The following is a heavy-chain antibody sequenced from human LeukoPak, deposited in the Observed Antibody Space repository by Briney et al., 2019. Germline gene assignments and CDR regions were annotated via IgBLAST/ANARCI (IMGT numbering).Heavy chain of an antibody. CDR3: TRDGSFDY. CDR2: INPNSGGT. J-gene: IGHJ4*02. Sequence: GASVKVSCKASGYTFTGYFMHWVRQAPGQGLEWMGWINPNSGGTNYALKFQGRVTMTRDTSISTAYMELSRLGSDDTAVYYCTRDGSFDYWGQGTLVTVSS. V-gene: IGHV1-2*02. CDR1: GYTFTGYF. D-gene: IGHD3-10*01.